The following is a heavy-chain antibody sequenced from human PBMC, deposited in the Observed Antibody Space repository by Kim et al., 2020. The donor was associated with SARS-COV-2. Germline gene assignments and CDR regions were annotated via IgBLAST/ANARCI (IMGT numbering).Heavy chain of an antibody. CDR2: ISYDGSSK. CDR3: ARALFLYGDYSPFDY. D-gene: IGHD4-17*01. J-gene: IGHJ4*02. Sequence: GGSLRLSCATSGFTFSSYTMQWVRQAPGKGLEWVAVISYDGSSKYYAVSVKGRFTISRDSSKNTLYLQMNSLRAEDTAVYYCARALFLYGDYSPFDYWGQGTLVTVSS. V-gene: IGHV3-30-3*01. CDR1: GFTFSSYT.